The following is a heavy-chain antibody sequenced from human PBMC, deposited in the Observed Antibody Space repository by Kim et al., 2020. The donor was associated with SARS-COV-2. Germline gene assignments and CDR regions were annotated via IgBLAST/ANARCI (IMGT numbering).Heavy chain of an antibody. CDR2: IWYDGSNK. D-gene: IGHD1-26*01. V-gene: IGHV3-33*01. J-gene: IGHJ6*02. CDR3: AREGIVGATTGMDV. CDR1: GFTFSSYG. Sequence: GGSLRLSCAASGFTFSSYGMHWVRQAPGKGLEWVAVIWYDGSNKYYADSVKGRFTTSRDNSKNTLYLQMNSLRAEDTAVYYCAREGIVGATTGMDVWGQGTTVTVSS.